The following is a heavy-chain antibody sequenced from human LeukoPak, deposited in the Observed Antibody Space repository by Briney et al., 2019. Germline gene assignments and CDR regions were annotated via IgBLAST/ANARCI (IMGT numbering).Heavy chain of an antibody. Sequence: GGSLRPSCTASGFTFSSTGMHWVRQAPGKGLEWVSYIRYDGNNKYYGDSVKGRLTVSRDNSKNTLYLQMNSLRVEDTAVYYCARTYNPDYWGQGTLVTVSS. CDR2: IRYDGNNK. CDR1: GFTFSSTG. CDR3: ARTYNPDY. V-gene: IGHV3-30*02. J-gene: IGHJ4*02. D-gene: IGHD1-14*01.